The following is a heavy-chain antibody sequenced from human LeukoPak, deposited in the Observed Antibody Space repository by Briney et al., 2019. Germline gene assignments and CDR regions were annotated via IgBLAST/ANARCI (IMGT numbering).Heavy chain of an antibody. D-gene: IGHD3-22*01. CDR3: TRRYNYDSSGYYYVRDAFDI. Sequence: SLRLSCAASGFTFSDHYMDWVRQAPGKGLEWVGFIRSKAYGGTTKNAASVKGRFTISRDDSRSIAYLQMNSLKTEDTAVYYCTRRYNYDSSGYYYVRDAFDIWGQGTMVTVSS. CDR2: IRSKAYGGTT. J-gene: IGHJ3*02. CDR1: GFTFSDHY. V-gene: IGHV3-49*04.